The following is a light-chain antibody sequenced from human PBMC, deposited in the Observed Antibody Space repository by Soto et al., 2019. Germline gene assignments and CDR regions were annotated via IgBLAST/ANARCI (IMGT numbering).Light chain of an antibody. J-gene: IGLJ3*02. CDR1: TSNIGTKT. CDR2: GHN. Sequence: QSAVTQPPSASGTPGQRVIVSCSGSTSNIGTKTLNWYQQLPGTAPKLLIYGHNQRPSGVPDRFSGSRSGTSASLAISGLQSEDEADYYCAVWDDSLNVWVFGGGTQLTVL. V-gene: IGLV1-44*01. CDR3: AVWDDSLNVWV.